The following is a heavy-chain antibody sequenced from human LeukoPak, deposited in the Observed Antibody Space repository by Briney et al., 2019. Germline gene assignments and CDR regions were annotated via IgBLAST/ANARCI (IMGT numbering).Heavy chain of an antibody. CDR2: IGVSANT. J-gene: IGHJ4*02. CDR1: GFSFSIYD. CDR3: ASKTAPHGNVVY. D-gene: IGHD2-8*01. V-gene: IGHV3-13*01. Sequence: PGGSLRLSCAASGFSFSIYDMRWVRQATGKGLEWVSAIGVSANTFYSGSVKGRITISRENTKNSLYLLLSTLRAEDTDMYYCASKTAPHGNVVYWGQGTLPTASS.